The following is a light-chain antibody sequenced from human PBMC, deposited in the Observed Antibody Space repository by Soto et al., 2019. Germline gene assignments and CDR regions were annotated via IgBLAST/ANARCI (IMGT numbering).Light chain of an antibody. CDR2: GIS. Sequence: EIGMTQSPGTLSLSPGETATLSCRASHSINSNYLAWYQQKPGQAPRLLIYGISTRAADIPARFSSSGSGTDFTLTISSLQSEDFAFYYCQQHSQWPITFGQGTRLEIK. CDR1: HSINSN. J-gene: IGKJ5*01. V-gene: IGKV3-15*01. CDR3: QQHSQWPIT.